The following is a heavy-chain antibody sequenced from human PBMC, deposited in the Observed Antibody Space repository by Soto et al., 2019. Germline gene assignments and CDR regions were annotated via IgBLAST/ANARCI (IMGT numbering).Heavy chain of an antibody. D-gene: IGHD3-10*01. CDR2: ISYDGSNK. Sequence: GGSLRLSCAASGFTFSSYGMHWVRQAPGKGLEWVAVISYDGSNKYYADSVKGRFTISRDNSKNTLYLQMNSLRAEDTAVYYCAKGPRRSGMVRTYGMDVWGQGTTVTAP. V-gene: IGHV3-30*18. J-gene: IGHJ6*02. CDR3: AKGPRRSGMVRTYGMDV. CDR1: GFTFSSYG.